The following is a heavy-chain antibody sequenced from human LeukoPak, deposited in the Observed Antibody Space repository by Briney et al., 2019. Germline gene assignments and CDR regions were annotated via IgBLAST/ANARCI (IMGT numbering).Heavy chain of an antibody. D-gene: IGHD5-18*01. CDR1: GGTFSSYA. CDR2: IIPILGIA. CDR3: ARVYGYSYRYFDY. Sequence: SVKVSCKASGGTFSSYAISWVRQAPGQGLEWVGRIIPILGIANYAQKFRGRVTITADKSTSTAYMELSSLRSEDTAVYYCARVYGYSYRYFDYWGQGTLVTVSS. J-gene: IGHJ4*02. V-gene: IGHV1-69*04.